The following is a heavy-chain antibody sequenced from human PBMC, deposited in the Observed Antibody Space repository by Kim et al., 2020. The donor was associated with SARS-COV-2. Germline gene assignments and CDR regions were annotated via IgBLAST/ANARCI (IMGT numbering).Heavy chain of an antibody. J-gene: IGHJ4*02. V-gene: IGHV3-49*02. Sequence: SVKGRFTISRDDSKRIAYLQMNSLKTEDTAVYYCTLLRYCTNGVCYLIDYWGQGTLVTVSS. CDR3: TLLRYCTNGVCYLIDY. D-gene: IGHD2-8*01.